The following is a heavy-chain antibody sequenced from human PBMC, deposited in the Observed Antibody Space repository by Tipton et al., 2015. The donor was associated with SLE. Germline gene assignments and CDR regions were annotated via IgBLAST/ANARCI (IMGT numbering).Heavy chain of an antibody. CDR1: GGSISSSSYY. CDR3: ARLLYSSSSSYYYGMDV. J-gene: IGHJ6*02. V-gene: IGHV4-39*07. Sequence: TLSLTCTVSGGSISSSSYYWGWIRQPPGKGLEWIGSIYYSGSTYYNPSLKSRVTISVDTSKNQFSLKLSSVTAADTAVYYCARLLYSSSSSYYYGMDVWGQGTTVTVSS. D-gene: IGHD6-6*01. CDR2: IYYSGST.